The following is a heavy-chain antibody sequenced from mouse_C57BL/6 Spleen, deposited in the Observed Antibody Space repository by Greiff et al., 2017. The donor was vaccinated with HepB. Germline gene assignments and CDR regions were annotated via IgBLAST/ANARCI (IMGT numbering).Heavy chain of an antibody. V-gene: IGHV5-17*01. J-gene: IGHJ3*01. CDR3: ARNYLDGFAY. Sequence: EVTVVESGGGLVKPGGSLKLSCAASGFTFSDYGMHWVRQAPEKGLEWVAYISSGSSTIYYADTVKGRFTISRDNAKNTLFLQMTSLRSEDTAMYYCARNYLDGFAYWGQGTLVTVSA. D-gene: IGHD1-1*01. CDR2: ISSGSSTI. CDR1: GFTFSDYG.